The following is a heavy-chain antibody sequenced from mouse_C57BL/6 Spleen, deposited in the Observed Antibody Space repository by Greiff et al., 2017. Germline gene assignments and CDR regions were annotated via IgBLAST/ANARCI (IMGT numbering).Heavy chain of an antibody. Sequence: QVQLQQPGAELVMPGASVKLSCKASGYTFTSYWMHWVKQRPGQGLEWIGEIDPSDSYTNYNQKFKGKSTLTVDKSSIPAYMQLSSLTSEDSAVYDCARWGEGYYVYWGQGTLVTVSA. CDR3: ARWGEGYYVY. V-gene: IGHV1-69*01. D-gene: IGHD2-3*01. CDR1: GYTFTSYW. CDR2: IDPSDSYT. J-gene: IGHJ3*01.